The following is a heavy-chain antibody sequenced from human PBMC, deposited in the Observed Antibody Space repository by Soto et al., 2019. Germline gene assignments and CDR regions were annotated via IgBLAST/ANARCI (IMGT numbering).Heavy chain of an antibody. V-gene: IGHV3-74*03. CDR3: ATVATGSYFWFDP. D-gene: IGHD1-26*01. Sequence: EVQLVESGGGLVQPGGSLRRSCTASGLTYSTYWMHWVRQAPGKGLVWVARINSDGRTTTYADSVKGRFTISRDNAKNTLYLQMNSLSAEDTAIYYCATVATGSYFWFDPWGQGTLVTVSS. CDR2: INSDGRTT. CDR1: GLTYSTYW. J-gene: IGHJ5*02.